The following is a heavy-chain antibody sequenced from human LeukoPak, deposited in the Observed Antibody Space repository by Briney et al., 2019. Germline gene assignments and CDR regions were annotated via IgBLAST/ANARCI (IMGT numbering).Heavy chain of an antibody. CDR2: TYYRSKWYN. CDR3: AREWTENYYDYDSSTYYPPFDY. J-gene: IGHJ4*02. CDR1: GDSVSSNSAA. V-gene: IGHV6-1*01. D-gene: IGHD3-22*01. Sequence: SQTLSLTCAISGDSVSSNSAAWNWIRQSPSRGLEWLGRTYYRSKWYNDYAVSVKSRITINPDTSKNQFSLQLNSVTPEDTAVYYCAREWTENYYDYDSSTYYPPFDYWGQGTLVTVSS.